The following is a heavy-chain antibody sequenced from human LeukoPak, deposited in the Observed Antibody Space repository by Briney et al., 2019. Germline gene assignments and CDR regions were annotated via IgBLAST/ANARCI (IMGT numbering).Heavy chain of an antibody. J-gene: IGHJ4*02. CDR3: ARERHMDTAMACYFDY. Sequence: LPGGSLRLSCAASGFTFSSYEMNWVRQAPGKGLEWVSYISSSGSTIYYADSVKGRFTISRDNAKNSLYPQMNSLRAEDTAVYYCARERHMDTAMACYFDYWGQGTLVTVSS. V-gene: IGHV3-48*03. CDR2: ISSSGSTI. D-gene: IGHD5-18*01. CDR1: GFTFSSYE.